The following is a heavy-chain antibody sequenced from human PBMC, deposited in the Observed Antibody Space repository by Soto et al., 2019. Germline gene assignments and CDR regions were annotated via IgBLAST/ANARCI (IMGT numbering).Heavy chain of an antibody. CDR1: GYTFTSYG. D-gene: IGHD3-10*01. V-gene: IGHV1-18*01. J-gene: IGHJ4*02. CDR3: ARGGLGITMVRGVIRDDY. Sequence: GASVKVSCKASGYTFTSYGISWVRQAPGQGLEWMGWISAYNGNTNYAQKLQGRVTMTTDTSTSTAYMELRSLRSDDTAVYYCARGGLGITMVRGVIRDDYWGQGTLVTVSS. CDR2: ISAYNGNT.